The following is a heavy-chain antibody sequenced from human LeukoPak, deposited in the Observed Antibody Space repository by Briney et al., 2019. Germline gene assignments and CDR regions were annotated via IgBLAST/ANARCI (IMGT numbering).Heavy chain of an antibody. V-gene: IGHV1-18*01. CDR3: AREAYYGSGSYYKLDSVALYFDY. D-gene: IGHD3-10*01. CDR1: GYSFTSYG. Sequence: ASVKVSCKASGYSFTSYGISWVRQAPGQGLEWMGWISAYNGNTNYAQKLQGRVTMTTDTSTSTAYMELRSLRSDDTAVYYCAREAYYGSGSYYKLDSVALYFDYWGQGTLVTVSS. J-gene: IGHJ4*02. CDR2: ISAYNGNT.